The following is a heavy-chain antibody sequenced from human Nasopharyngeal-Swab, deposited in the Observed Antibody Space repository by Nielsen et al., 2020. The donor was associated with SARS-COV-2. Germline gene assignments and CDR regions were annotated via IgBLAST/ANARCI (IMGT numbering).Heavy chain of an antibody. CDR3: ARAGRERVVITKFDY. V-gene: IGHV4-30-4*01. D-gene: IGHD3-22*01. Sequence: RQAPEKGLEWIGYIYYSGSTYYNPSLKSRVTISVDTSKNQFSLKLSSVTAADTAVYYCARAGRERVVITKFDYWGQGTLVTVSS. J-gene: IGHJ4*02. CDR2: IYYSGST.